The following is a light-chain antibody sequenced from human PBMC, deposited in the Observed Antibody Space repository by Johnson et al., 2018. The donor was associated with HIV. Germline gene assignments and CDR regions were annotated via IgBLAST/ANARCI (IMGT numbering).Light chain of an antibody. CDR3: GTWDSSLSVYV. CDR2: DNN. J-gene: IGLJ1*01. CDR1: SSNIGNNY. V-gene: IGLV1-51*01. Sequence: QSVLTQPPSVSAAPGQKVTISCSGSSSNIGNNYVSWYQQIPGTAPKLLIYDNNKRPSGIPDRFSGSKSGTSALLGITGLQTGDEADYYCGTWDSSLSVYVFGIATKVTVL.